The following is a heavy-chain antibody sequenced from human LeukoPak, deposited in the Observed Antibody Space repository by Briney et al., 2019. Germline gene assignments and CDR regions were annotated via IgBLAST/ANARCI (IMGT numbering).Heavy chain of an antibody. J-gene: IGHJ4*02. V-gene: IGHV1-46*01. CDR3: TRRWRGSSIDH. Sequence: ASVKVSCKASGYTFTSYYMHWVRQPPGQGLEWMGIINPSGGSTSYAQKFQGRVTMTRDMYTSTVNMELTRLSSDDAAVYYCTRRWRGSSIDHWGQGTLVTVSS. CDR1: GYTFTSYY. CDR2: INPSGGST. D-gene: IGHD3-3*01.